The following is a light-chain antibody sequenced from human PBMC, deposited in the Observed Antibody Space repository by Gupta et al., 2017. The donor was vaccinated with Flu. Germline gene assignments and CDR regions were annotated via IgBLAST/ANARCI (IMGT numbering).Light chain of an antibody. J-gene: IGLJ3*02. CDR3: QSYDSSLSGWV. Sequence: SVLTQPPSVSGAPGQRVTISCTGSSSNIGAGYDVHWYQHLPGTAPKLLIYGNSNRPSGFPDRLSGSKSGTSASLAITGLQAEDEADYYCQSYDSSLSGWVFGGGTKLTVL. CDR2: GNS. V-gene: IGLV1-40*01. CDR1: SSNIGAGYD.